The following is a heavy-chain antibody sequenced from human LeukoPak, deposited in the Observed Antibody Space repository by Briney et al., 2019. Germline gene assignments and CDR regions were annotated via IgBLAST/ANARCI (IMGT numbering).Heavy chain of an antibody. CDR1: GGSISSDTYY. CDR3: ARARGHSYGYYYYYYMDV. V-gene: IGHV4-39*07. J-gene: IGHJ6*03. Sequence: PSETLSLTCTASGGSISSDTYYWGWIRQPPGKGLEWIGSIYYSGSTYYNPSLKSRVTISVDTSKNQFSLKLSSVTAADTAVYYCARARGHSYGYYYYYYMDVWGKGTTVTVSS. D-gene: IGHD5-18*01. CDR2: IYYSGST.